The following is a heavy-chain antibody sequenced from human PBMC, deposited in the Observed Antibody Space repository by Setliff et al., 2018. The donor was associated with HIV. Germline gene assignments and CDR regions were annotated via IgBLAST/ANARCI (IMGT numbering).Heavy chain of an antibody. CDR3: ARRYHDASGYYPSYFDY. J-gene: IGHJ4*02. CDR2: IHYSRGS. Sequence: PSETLSLTCSVSGVSISGPIGITYYWDWLRQPPGKGLEWIGNIHYSRGSSYNASLKSRVTISLDTPKNHFSLKLSSVAAADTAVYYCARRYHDASGYYPSYFDYWGQGTLVTVSS. CDR1: GVSISGPIGITYY. V-gene: IGHV4-39*02. D-gene: IGHD3-22*01.